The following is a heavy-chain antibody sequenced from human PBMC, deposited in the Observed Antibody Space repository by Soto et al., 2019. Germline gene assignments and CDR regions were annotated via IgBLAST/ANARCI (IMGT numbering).Heavy chain of an antibody. D-gene: IGHD3-3*01. Sequence: ESGGGVVQPGRSLRLSCAASGFTFSSYGMHWVRQAPGKGLEWVAVISYDGSNKYYADSVKGRFTISRDNSKNTRYLQMNSLRAEDTAVYYCAKGYTIFGVARWFDPWGQGTLVTVSS. CDR3: AKGYTIFGVARWFDP. V-gene: IGHV3-30*18. CDR1: GFTFSSYG. CDR2: ISYDGSNK. J-gene: IGHJ5*02.